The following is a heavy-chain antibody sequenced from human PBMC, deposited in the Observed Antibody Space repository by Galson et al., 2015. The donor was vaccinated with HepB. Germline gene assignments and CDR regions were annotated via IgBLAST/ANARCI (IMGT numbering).Heavy chain of an antibody. CDR3: ARVHTDNGLLRFLEWLDYFDY. Sequence: SVKVSCKASGYSFSNYGISWVRQAPGQGLEWLGWSSAYRDKANYAQIVQGRVTMTRDTSTSTVFMELSSLRSEDTAVYYCARVHTDNGLLRFLEWLDYFDYWGQGTLVTVSS. V-gene: IGHV1-18*04. CDR2: SSAYRDKA. CDR1: GYSFSNYG. D-gene: IGHD3-3*01. J-gene: IGHJ4*02.